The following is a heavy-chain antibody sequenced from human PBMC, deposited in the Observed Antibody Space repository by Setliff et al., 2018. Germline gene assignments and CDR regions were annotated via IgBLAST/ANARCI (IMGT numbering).Heavy chain of an antibody. Sequence: LRLSCAASGFTFSSYSMNWVRQAPGKGLEWVSYISSSSSTIYYADSVKGRFTISRDNAKNSLSLQMNSLRAEDTAVFYCARDPNSGSYWNYYYYMDVWGKGTTVTVSS. CDR2: ISSSSSTI. CDR1: GFTFSSYS. V-gene: IGHV3-48*01. CDR3: ARDPNSGSYWNYYYYMDV. J-gene: IGHJ6*03. D-gene: IGHD1-26*01.